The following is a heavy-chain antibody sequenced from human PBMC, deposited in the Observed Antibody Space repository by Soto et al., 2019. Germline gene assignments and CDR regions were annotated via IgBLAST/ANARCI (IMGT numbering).Heavy chain of an antibody. V-gene: IGHV3-23*01. J-gene: IGHJ4*02. CDR2: ISGSGDST. CDR1: GFTFSSYG. Sequence: GGSLRLSCAASGFTFSSYGMSWVRQAPGKGLEWVSGISGSGDSTNYADSVKGRFTISRDNSKNTLYLQMNSLRAEDTAVYYCANPRGGYCSGGNCYVIDYWGQGTLVTVSS. D-gene: IGHD2-15*01. CDR3: ANPRGGYCSGGNCYVIDY.